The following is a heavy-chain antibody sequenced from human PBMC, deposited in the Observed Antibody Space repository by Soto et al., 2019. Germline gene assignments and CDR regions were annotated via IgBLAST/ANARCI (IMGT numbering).Heavy chain of an antibody. V-gene: IGHV1-18*01. D-gene: IGHD6-13*01. J-gene: IGHJ6*02. Sequence: GASVKVSCKASGYTFTSYGISWVRQAPGQGLEWMGWISAYNGNTNYAQKLQGRVTMTTDTSTSTAYMELRSLRFDDTAVYYCAREYSSSWYLFCGMDVWGQGTTVTVSS. CDR3: AREYSSSWYLFCGMDV. CDR2: ISAYNGNT. CDR1: GYTFTSYG.